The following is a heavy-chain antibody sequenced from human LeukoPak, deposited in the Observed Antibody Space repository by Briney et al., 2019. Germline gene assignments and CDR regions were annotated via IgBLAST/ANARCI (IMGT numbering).Heavy chain of an antibody. CDR2: IIPIFGTA. CDR3: ARDCSSTSCYRGRPGNAFDI. J-gene: IGHJ3*02. CDR1: GGTFSSYA. V-gene: IGHV1-69*13. D-gene: IGHD2-2*02. Sequence: ASVKVSCKASGGTFSSYAISWVRQAPGQGLEWMGGIIPIFGTANYAQKFQGRVTITADESTSTAYMELSSLRSEDTAVYYCARDCSSTSCYRGRPGNAFDIWGQGTMVTVSS.